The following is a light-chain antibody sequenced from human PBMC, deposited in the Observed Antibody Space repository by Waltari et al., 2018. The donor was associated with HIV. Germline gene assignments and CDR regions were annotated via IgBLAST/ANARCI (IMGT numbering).Light chain of an antibody. CDR1: SSDIATY. CDR2: DAN. CDR3: ASYTRTSTVV. J-gene: IGLJ3*02. Sequence: QSALTQPAPVSGSLGQSITISCIGTSSDIATYVSWYQHHPDNAPRLVIYDANTRPSGIPLRFSGSKSGNTASLTISGLQAEDEADYYCASYTRTSTVVFGGGTKVTVL. V-gene: IGLV2-14*01.